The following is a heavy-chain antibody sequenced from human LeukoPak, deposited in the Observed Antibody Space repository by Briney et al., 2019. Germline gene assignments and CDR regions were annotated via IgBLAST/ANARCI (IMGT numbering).Heavy chain of an antibody. CDR3: ATSIGEVERPPTDY. J-gene: IGHJ4*02. Sequence: GASVKVSCKASGYTFTSYGISWVRQAPGQGLEWMGRIIPILGIANYAQKFQGRVTITADKSTSTAYMELSSLRSEDTAVYYCATSIGEVERPPTDYWGQGTLVTVSS. V-gene: IGHV1-69*04. CDR2: IIPILGIA. D-gene: IGHD5-24*01. CDR1: GYTFTSYG.